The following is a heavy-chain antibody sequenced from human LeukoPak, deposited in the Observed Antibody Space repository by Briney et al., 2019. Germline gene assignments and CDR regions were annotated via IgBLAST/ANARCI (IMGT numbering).Heavy chain of an antibody. CDR3: ARGYPHYYDSSGYYLGFFDY. V-gene: IGHV1-2*02. CDR1: GYTFTGYY. Sequence: ASVKVSCKASGYTFTGYYMHWVRQAPGQGLEWMGWINPNSGGTNYAQKFQGRVTMTRDTSISTAYMELSRLRSDVTAVYYCARGYPHYYDSSGYYLGFFDYWGQGTLVTVSS. J-gene: IGHJ4*02. D-gene: IGHD3-22*01. CDR2: INPNSGGT.